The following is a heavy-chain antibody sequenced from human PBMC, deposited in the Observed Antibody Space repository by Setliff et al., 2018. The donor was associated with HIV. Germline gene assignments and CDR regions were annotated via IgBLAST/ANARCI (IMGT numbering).Heavy chain of an antibody. CDR2: ISSSYHL. CDR1: GFTLSTYS. J-gene: IGHJ4*02. Sequence: GGSLRLSCAASGFTLSTYSMNWVRQAPGKGLEWVAYISSSYHLFYADSVKGRFTISRDNAKTSLYLQMNSLRVEDTALYYCATDGSGWSRDHWGQGTLVTVSS. CDR3: ATDGSGWSRDH. D-gene: IGHD6-19*01. V-gene: IGHV3-21*05.